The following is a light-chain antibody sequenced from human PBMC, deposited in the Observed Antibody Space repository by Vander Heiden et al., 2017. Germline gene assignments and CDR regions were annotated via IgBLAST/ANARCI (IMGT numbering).Light chain of an antibody. CDR1: QSLLHSNGYNY. CDR2: LAS. CDR3: RQALRTPLT. Sequence: DSVMTQSPLSLPVTPGAAASIACRSSQSLLHSNGYNYLDWYLQKPGQAPQLLIYLASSRDSGVPERFSGSGSGTDFTLKISSVEAEDVGVYYCRQALRTPLTFGGGTKVEIK. V-gene: IGKV2-28*01. J-gene: IGKJ4*01.